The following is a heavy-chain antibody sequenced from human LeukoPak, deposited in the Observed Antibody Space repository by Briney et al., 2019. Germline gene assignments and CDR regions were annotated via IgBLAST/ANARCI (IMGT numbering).Heavy chain of an antibody. CDR1: GYTFTGYY. CDR3: ARACSDFWSGYYKDY. V-gene: IGHV1-2*02. CDR2: INPNSGGT. J-gene: IGHJ4*02. D-gene: IGHD3-3*01. Sequence: ASVKVSCKASGYTFTGYYMHWVRQAPGQGLEWMGWINPNSGGTNYAQKFQGRFTMTRDTSISTAYMELSRLRSDDTAVYYCARACSDFWSGYYKDYWGQGTLVTVSS.